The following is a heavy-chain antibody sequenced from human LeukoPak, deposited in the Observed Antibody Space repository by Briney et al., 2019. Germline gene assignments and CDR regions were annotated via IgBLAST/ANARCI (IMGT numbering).Heavy chain of an antibody. CDR2: IYYSGST. V-gene: IGHV4-59*01. CDR1: GGSISSYY. Sequence: SETLSLTXTVSGGSISSYYWSWIRQPPGKGLEWIGYIYYSGSTNYNPSLKSLVTISVDTSKNQFSLKLSSVTAADTAVYYCARDRAYYDFWSGYYGYYYYMDVWGKGTTVTVSS. CDR3: ARDRAYYDFWSGYYGYYYYMDV. J-gene: IGHJ6*03. D-gene: IGHD3-3*01.